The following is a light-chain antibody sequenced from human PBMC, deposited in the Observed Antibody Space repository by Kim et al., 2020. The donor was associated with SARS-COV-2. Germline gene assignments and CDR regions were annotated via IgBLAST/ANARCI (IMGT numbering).Light chain of an antibody. CDR3: QQRSSWPLT. V-gene: IGKV3-11*01. J-gene: IGKJ4*01. Sequence: EIVLTQSPATLSLSPGERATLSCRASQSVSSYLAWYQQKPGQAPSLLIYDASNRATGIPARFSGSGSGTDSTLTISSLEPEDFTVYYCQQRSSWPLTFGGGTKVDIK. CDR1: QSVSSY. CDR2: DAS.